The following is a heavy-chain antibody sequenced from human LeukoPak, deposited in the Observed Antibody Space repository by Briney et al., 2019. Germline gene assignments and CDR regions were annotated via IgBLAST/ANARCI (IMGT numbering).Heavy chain of an antibody. CDR2: MYYTGST. J-gene: IGHJ4*02. CDR1: GGSISDSSYF. D-gene: IGHD3-10*01. V-gene: IGHV4-39*01. Sequence: PSETLSLTCTVSGGSISDSSYFWGWIRQPPGKGLEWIGSMYYTGSTYYSPSLKSRVAISVDTSKNQFSLKLSSVTAADTAVYYCARGMVRELDYWGQGTLVTVSS. CDR3: ARGMVRELDY.